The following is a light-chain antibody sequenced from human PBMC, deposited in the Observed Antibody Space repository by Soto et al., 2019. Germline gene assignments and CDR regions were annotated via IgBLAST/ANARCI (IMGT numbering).Light chain of an antibody. J-gene: IGLJ1*01. CDR2: EGS. CDR1: SSDVGSYNL. CDR3: CSYAGSSTFL. Sequence: LAHPASVSGSPGQSITISCTGTSSDVGSYNLVSWYQQHPGKAPKLMIYEGSKRPSGASNRFSGSKSGNTASLTISGLQAEDEADYYCCSYAGSSTFLFGTGTKVTV. V-gene: IGLV2-23*01.